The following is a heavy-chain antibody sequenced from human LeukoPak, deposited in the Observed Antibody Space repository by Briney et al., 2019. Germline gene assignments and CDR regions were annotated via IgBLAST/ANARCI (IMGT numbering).Heavy chain of an antibody. V-gene: IGHV1-24*01. CDR3: ATSRQWLVSPAFDI. Sequence: ASVKVSCKVSGYTLTELSMHWVRQAPGKGLEWMGGFDPEDGETIYAQKFQGRVTMTEDTSTDTAYMELSSLRSEDTAVYYCATSRQWLVSPAFDIWGQGTMVTVSS. CDR1: GYTLTELS. D-gene: IGHD6-19*01. J-gene: IGHJ3*02. CDR2: FDPEDGET.